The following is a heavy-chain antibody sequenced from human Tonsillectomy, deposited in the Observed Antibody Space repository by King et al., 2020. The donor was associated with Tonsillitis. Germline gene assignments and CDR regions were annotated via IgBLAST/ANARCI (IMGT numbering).Heavy chain of an antibody. Sequence: VQLVESGGGLVQPGGSLRLSCAASGFTFSSYDMHWVRQATGKGLECVSAIGTAGDTYYSDSVKGRFTISRENAKNSLYLQMNSLRAGDTAVYYCARVGDFWSGYYRGWYFDLWGRGTLVTVSS. CDR3: ARVGDFWSGYYRGWYFDL. J-gene: IGHJ2*01. V-gene: IGHV3-13*01. CDR2: IGTAGDT. CDR1: GFTFSSYD. D-gene: IGHD3-3*01.